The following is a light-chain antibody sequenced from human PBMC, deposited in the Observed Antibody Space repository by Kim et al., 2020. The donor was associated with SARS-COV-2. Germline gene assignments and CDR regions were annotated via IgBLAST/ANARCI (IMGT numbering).Light chain of an antibody. Sequence: VSPGRTFRNTCTGDGLAEKEARWFQKKPGQAPVLLIYKDTQRASGIPERFSGSSSRTAVTLTITGAQHEDEADYYWYSAADNSEFFGGGTQLTVL. V-gene: IGLV3-27*01. CDR3: YSAADNSEF. CDR2: KDT. J-gene: IGLJ2*01. CDR1: GLAEKE.